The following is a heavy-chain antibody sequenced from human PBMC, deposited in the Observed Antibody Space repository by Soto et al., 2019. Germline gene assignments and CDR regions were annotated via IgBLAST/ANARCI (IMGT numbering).Heavy chain of an antibody. D-gene: IGHD3-22*01. V-gene: IGHV1-18*01. CDR1: GYTFTSYG. CDR2: ISAYNGNT. CDR3: ARDNYYDSSGYLGHHDY. Sequence: ASVKVSCKASGYTFTSYGISWVRQAPGQGLEWMGWISAYNGNTNYAQKLQGRVTMTTDTSTSTAYMELRSLRSDDTAVYYCARDNYYDSSGYLGHHDYWGQGTLVTVSS. J-gene: IGHJ4*02.